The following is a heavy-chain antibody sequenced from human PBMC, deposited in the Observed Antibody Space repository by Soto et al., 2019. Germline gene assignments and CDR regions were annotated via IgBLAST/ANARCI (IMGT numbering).Heavy chain of an antibody. CDR3: AKDKRPVGAWDFDH. CDR1: GFTVKSYT. Sequence: EVQLLESGGDLAQPGGSLRLSCAASGFTVKSYTMSWVRQVPGKGLEWVSSIIGSDGSTYYADSAKGRFTISRDICKNVLYLQMNSLRVEDTAVYYCAKDKRPVGAWDFDHWGQGTLVTVSS. CDR2: IIGSDGST. J-gene: IGHJ4*02. D-gene: IGHD1-1*01. V-gene: IGHV3-23*01.